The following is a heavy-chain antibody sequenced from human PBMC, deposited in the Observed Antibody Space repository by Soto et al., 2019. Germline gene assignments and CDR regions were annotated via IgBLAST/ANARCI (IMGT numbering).Heavy chain of an antibody. V-gene: IGHV1-18*04. D-gene: IGHD3-16*01. Sequence: QVQLVQSGADLKKPGASVQVSCKTSGYTFSNYAVNWVRQAPGQGLEWMGWISSYNSYNGDTKYARMLQDRLTMTIDTSTATAYMELRSLRSDDTAVYYCARSELERGEVGYYGMDVWGQGITVTVSS. CDR3: ARSELERGEVGYYGMDV. CDR1: GYTFSNYA. CDR2: ISSYNSYNGDT. J-gene: IGHJ6*02.